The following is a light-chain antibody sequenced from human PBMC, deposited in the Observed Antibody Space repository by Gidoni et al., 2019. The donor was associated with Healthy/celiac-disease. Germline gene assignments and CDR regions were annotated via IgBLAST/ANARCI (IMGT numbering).Light chain of an antibody. CDR1: SSNIGAGYD. J-gene: IGLJ2*01. CDR2: GHS. Sequence: QSVLTQPPSVSGAPWQRVTISCTGSSSNIGAGYDVHWYQQLPGTAPKLLIYGHSDRPSGVPDRFSGSKSGTSASLAITGLQAEDEADYYCQSYDSSLSGSNVVFGGGTKLTVL. CDR3: QSYDSSLSGSNVV. V-gene: IGLV1-40*01.